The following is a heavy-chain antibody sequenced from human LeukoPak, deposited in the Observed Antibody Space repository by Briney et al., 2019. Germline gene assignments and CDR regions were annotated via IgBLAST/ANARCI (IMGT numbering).Heavy chain of an antibody. CDR1: GLTFSTYA. V-gene: IGHV3-23*01. D-gene: IGHD2-2*01. CDR3: AQDRGARYPFGMDV. J-gene: IGHJ6*02. Sequence: GGSLRLSCAASGLTFSTYAMRWIRQAPGKGLEWVSSIGSGGTTSYADSVKGRFTISRDLSKITVYLQMNSLRAEDTAVYYCAQDRGARYPFGMDVWGQGTTVTVSS. CDR2: IGSGGTT.